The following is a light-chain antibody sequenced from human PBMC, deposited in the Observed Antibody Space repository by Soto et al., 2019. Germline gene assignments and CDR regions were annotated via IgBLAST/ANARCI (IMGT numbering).Light chain of an antibody. V-gene: IGKV1-39*01. Sequence: IQMSQSPFSLSASVGDRVTITCRASQSISSYLNWYQQKPGKAPKLLIYGASSLQSGVPSRFSGSGSGTDFTLTISSLQSEDFATYYCQQSYITPNTFGQGTKLEIK. CDR1: QSISSY. CDR2: GAS. CDR3: QQSYITPNT. J-gene: IGKJ2*01.